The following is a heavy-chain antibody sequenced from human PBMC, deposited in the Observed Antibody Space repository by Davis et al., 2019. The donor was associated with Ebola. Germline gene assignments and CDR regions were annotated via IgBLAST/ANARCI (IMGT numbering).Heavy chain of an antibody. CDR3: ARESPVRAARPASPY. J-gene: IGHJ4*02. V-gene: IGHV3-30-3*01. CDR2: ISYDGSNK. CDR1: GFTFSSYA. D-gene: IGHD6-6*01. Sequence: GESLKISCAASGFTFSSYAMHWVRQAPGKGLECMAVISYDGSNKYYADSVKGRFTISRDNAKNSLYLQMNSLRAEDTAVYYYARESPVRAARPASPYWGQGTLVTVSS.